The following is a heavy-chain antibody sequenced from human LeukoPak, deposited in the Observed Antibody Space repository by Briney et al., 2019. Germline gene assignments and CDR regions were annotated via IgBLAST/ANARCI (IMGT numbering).Heavy chain of an antibody. CDR3: ARSHGYVVVYDY. D-gene: IGHD3-16*01. V-gene: IGHV4-59*01. CDR2: IYYSGST. J-gene: IGHJ4*02. Sequence: SETLSLTCTVSGGSISSYYWSWIRQPPGKGLEWIGYIYYSGSTNYNPSLKSRVTISVDTSKNQFSLKLGSVTAADTAVYYCARSHGYVVVYDYWGQGTLVTVSS. CDR1: GGSISSYY.